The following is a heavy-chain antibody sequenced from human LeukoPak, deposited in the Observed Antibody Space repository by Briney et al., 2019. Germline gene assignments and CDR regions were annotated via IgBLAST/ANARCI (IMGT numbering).Heavy chain of an antibody. Sequence: ASVTVSCKASGYTFTSYYMHWVRQAPGQGLEWMGIINPSGGSTSYTQKFQGRVTMTRDTSTSTVYMELSSLRSEDTAVYYCAREGFPPKISDFWSGLGPYYYYGVDVWGQGTTVTVSS. V-gene: IGHV1-46*01. CDR1: GYTFTSYY. CDR2: INPSGGST. J-gene: IGHJ6*02. CDR3: AREGFPPKISDFWSGLGPYYYYGVDV. D-gene: IGHD3-3*01.